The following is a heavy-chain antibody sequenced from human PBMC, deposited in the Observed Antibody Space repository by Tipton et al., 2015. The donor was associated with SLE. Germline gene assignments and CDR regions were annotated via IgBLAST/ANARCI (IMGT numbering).Heavy chain of an antibody. Sequence: TLSLTCAVYGGSFSGYYWSWIRQSPGRGLEWIGEINHSGSTNYNPSLKSRVTISVDTSKNQFSLKLSSVTAADTAVYYCTRDWCSSTSCYGYYYMDVWGKGTTVTVSS. J-gene: IGHJ6*03. V-gene: IGHV4-34*01. CDR2: INHSGST. CDR3: TRDWCSSTSCYGYYYMDV. CDR1: GGSFSGYY. D-gene: IGHD2-2*01.